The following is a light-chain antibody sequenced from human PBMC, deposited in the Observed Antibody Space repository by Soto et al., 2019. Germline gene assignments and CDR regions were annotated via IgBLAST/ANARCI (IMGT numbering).Light chain of an antibody. CDR3: QPYNNWPPWT. CDR2: GAS. CDR1: QSVSSN. J-gene: IGKJ1*01. Sequence: EIVLPQYPATLSVSPGERATLSCRASQSVSSNLAWYQQKPGQAPRLLIYGASTRATGIPARFSGSGSGTEFTLTISSLQSEDFAVYYCQPYNNWPPWTFGQGTKVDI. V-gene: IGKV3-15*01.